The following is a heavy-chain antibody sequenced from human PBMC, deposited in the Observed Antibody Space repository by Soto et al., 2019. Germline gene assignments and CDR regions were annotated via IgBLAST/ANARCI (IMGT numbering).Heavy chain of an antibody. D-gene: IGHD3-10*01. Sequence: SETLSLTCTVSGGSISSYYWSWIRQPPGKGLEWIGYIYYSGSTNYNPSLKSRVTISVDTSKNQFSLKLSSVTAADTAVYYCARVVYYGSGSSPYGYYYYMDVWGKGTTVTVSS. CDR3: ARVVYYGSGSSPYGYYYYMDV. J-gene: IGHJ6*03. CDR2: IYYSGST. CDR1: GGSISSYY. V-gene: IGHV4-59*01.